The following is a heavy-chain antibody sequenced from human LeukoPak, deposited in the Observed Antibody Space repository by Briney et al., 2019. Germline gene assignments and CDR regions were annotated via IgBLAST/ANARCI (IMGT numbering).Heavy chain of an antibody. D-gene: IGHD3-3*01. CDR2: ISGSCGST. V-gene: IGHV3-23*01. CDR1: GFTFSSYA. J-gene: IGHJ6*03. CDR3: VPRKEWSCYMDV. Sequence: AGSLRLSCAASGFTFSSYAMSWVRQGPGKGLEWVSDISGSCGSTYYADSLKVRFTISRDNSKNTLYLQMNSLRAEDTAVYYCVPRKEWSCYMDVWGKGNTVTVSS.